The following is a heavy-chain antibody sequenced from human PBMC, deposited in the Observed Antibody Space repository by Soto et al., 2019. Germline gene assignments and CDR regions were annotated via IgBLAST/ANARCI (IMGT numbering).Heavy chain of an antibody. CDR1: GGTIRSGDYY. Sequence: SETQSLTCTVSGGTIRSGDYYWIWIRQHPGKGLEWIGYIYYSGSTSYNPSLKSRVTISVDRSKNQFALKLSSVTAADTAVYYCARSPGSTTANNLDYWGQGTPVTVSS. CDR3: ARSPGSTTANNLDY. J-gene: IGHJ4*02. D-gene: IGHD1-1*01. CDR2: IYYSGST. V-gene: IGHV4-61*08.